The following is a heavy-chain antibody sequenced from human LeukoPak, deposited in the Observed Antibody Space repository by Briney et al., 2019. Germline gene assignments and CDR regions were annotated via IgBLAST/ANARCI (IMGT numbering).Heavy chain of an antibody. D-gene: IGHD4-23*01. V-gene: IGHV3-11*04. CDR3: ARLRWGWYYFDY. Sequence: GGSLRLSCAASGFTFSDYYMSWFCQAPGKGLECISYISSSGNSIYHADSVKGRFTISRDNAKNSLYLEMNSLRAEDTAVYYCARLRWGWYYFDYWGQGTLVTASS. J-gene: IGHJ4*02. CDR2: ISSSGNSI. CDR1: GFTFSDYY.